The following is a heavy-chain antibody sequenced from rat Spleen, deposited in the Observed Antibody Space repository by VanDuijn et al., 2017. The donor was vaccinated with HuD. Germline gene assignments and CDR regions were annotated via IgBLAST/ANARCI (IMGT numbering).Heavy chain of an antibody. Sequence: EVQLVESDGGLVQPGRSMKLSCAASGFTFSDYYMAWVRQAPTKGLEWVATISYDGSTTYYRDSVKGRFTISRDNAKSTLYLQMDSLRSEDTATYYCARHEDYSGLDYWGQGVMVTVSS. D-gene: IGHD1-1*01. CDR2: ISYDGSTT. J-gene: IGHJ2*01. V-gene: IGHV5-29*01. CDR3: ARHEDYSGLDY. CDR1: GFTFSDYY.